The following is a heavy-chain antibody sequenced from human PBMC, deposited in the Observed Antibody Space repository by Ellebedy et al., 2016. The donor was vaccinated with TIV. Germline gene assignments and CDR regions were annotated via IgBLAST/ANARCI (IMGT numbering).Heavy chain of an antibody. V-gene: IGHV1-3*01. Sequence: ASVKVSXKASGYTFTSYAMHWVRQAPGQRLEWMGWINAGNGNTKYSQKLQGRVTMTTDTSTSTAYMELRSLRSDDTAVYYCARDRVRGVGWDYWGQGTLVTVSS. J-gene: IGHJ4*02. CDR1: GYTFTSYA. D-gene: IGHD3-10*01. CDR2: INAGNGNT. CDR3: ARDRVRGVGWDY.